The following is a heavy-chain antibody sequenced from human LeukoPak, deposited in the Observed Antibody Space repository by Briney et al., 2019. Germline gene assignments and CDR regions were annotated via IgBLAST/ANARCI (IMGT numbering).Heavy chain of an antibody. V-gene: IGHV1-46*01. J-gene: IGHJ5*02. D-gene: IGHD5-12*01. CDR3: ARDRRGSGDDPGVWFDP. CDR1: GYTFTSYY. Sequence: ASVKVSCKASGYTFTSYYMHWVRQAPGQGLEWMGLINPSGGSTSYAQNLQGRVTMTTDTSTTTAYMELRSLTSDDTAVYYCARDRRGSGDDPGVWFDPWGQGTLVTVSS. CDR2: INPSGGST.